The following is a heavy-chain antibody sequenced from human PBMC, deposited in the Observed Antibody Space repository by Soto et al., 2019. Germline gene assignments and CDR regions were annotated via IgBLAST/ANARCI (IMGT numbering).Heavy chain of an antibody. Sequence: ASVKVSCKVSGYTLTELSMHWVRQAPGKGLEWMGGFDPEDGETIYAQKFQGRVTMTEDTSTDTAYMELSSLRSEDTAVYYCATDPVAVPAAIKWFDPWGQGTLVTVSS. D-gene: IGHD2-2*02. J-gene: IGHJ5*02. CDR1: GYTLTELS. CDR2: FDPEDGET. V-gene: IGHV1-24*01. CDR3: ATDPVAVPAAIKWFDP.